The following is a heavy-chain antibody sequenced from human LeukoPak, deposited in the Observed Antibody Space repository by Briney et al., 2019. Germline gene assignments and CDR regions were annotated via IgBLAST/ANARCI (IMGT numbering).Heavy chain of an antibody. CDR2: ISGSGGST. J-gene: IGHJ4*02. CDR3: ASPQGYCGGDCYFLR. CDR1: GFTFSSYG. D-gene: IGHD2-21*02. V-gene: IGHV3-23*01. Sequence: GGSLRLSCAASGFTFSSYGMSWVRQAPGKGLEWVSAISGSGGSTYYADSVKGRFTISRDNSKNTLYLQMNSLRAEDTAVYYCASPQGYCGGDCYFLRWGQGTLVTVSS.